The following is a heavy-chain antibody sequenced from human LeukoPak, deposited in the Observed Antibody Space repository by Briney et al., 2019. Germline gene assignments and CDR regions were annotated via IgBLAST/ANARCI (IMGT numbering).Heavy chain of an antibody. CDR2: ISSSSTI. J-gene: IGHJ4*02. Sequence: PGGSLRLSCAASGFTFSSYSMNWVRQAPGKGLEWVSYISSSSTIYYADSVKGRFTISRDNAKNSLYLQMNSLRAEDTAVYYCARDKSGLFDYWGQGTLVTVSS. CDR3: ARDKSGLFDY. D-gene: IGHD3-3*01. CDR1: GFTFSSYS. V-gene: IGHV3-48*01.